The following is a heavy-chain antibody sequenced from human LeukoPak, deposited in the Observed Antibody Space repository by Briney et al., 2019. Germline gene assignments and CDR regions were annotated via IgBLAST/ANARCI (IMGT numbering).Heavy chain of an antibody. Sequence: GASVKVSCKASGYTFTSYGISWVRQAPGQGLEWMGWISAYNGNTNYAQKLQGRVTMTTDTSTSTAYMELRSLRSDDTAVYYCARNYYDSSGYYYVVDYWGQGTLVTVSS. J-gene: IGHJ4*02. D-gene: IGHD3-22*01. V-gene: IGHV1-18*01. CDR1: GYTFTSYG. CDR3: ARNYYDSSGYYYVVDY. CDR2: ISAYNGNT.